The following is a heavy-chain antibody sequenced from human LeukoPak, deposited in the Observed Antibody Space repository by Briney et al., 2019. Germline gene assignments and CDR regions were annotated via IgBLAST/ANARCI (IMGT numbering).Heavy chain of an antibody. CDR1: GGSFSGYY. Sequence: SETLSLTCAVYGGSFSGYYWSWIRQFPGKGLEWIGYIYYSGCTSYNPSLKSRVTISLDTSKNQFSLNLSSVTAADTAVYYCARPYTSGYRGAFDIWGQGTMVTVSS. V-gene: IGHV4-59*01. D-gene: IGHD6-19*01. J-gene: IGHJ3*02. CDR2: IYYSGCT. CDR3: ARPYTSGYRGAFDI.